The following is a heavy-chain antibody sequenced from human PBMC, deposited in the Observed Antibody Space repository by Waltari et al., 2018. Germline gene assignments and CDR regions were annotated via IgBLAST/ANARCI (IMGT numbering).Heavy chain of an antibody. J-gene: IGHJ4*02. CDR3: ARSSGSYSELY. Sequence: QVQLVESGGGLVKPGGSLGLPCAASGFTFRDFYMSWIRQAPGKGLEWVSYISSSGSSINYADSVKGRFTISRDKAKNSLYLQMNSLRAEDTAVYYCARSSGSYSELYWGQGTLVTVSS. CDR2: ISSSGSSI. D-gene: IGHD1-26*01. CDR1: GFTFRDFY. V-gene: IGHV3-11*01.